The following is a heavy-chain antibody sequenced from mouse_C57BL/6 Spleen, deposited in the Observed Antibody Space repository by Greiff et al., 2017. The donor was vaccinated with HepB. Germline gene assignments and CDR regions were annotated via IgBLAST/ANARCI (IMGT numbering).Heavy chain of an antibody. J-gene: IGHJ3*01. CDR3: TRDWGYPFAY. Sequence: EVQVVESGEGLVKPGGSLKLSCAASGFTFSSYAMSWVRQTPEKRLEWVAYISSGGDYIYYADTVKGRFTISRDNARNTLYLQMSSLKSEDTAMYYCTRDWGYPFAYWGQGTLVTVSA. D-gene: IGHD2-2*01. CDR2: ISSGGDYI. CDR1: GFTFSSYA. V-gene: IGHV5-9-1*02.